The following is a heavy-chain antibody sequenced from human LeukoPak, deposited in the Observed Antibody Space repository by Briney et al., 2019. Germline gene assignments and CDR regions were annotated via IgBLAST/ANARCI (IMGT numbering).Heavy chain of an antibody. V-gene: IGHV4-38-2*02. CDR1: GYSISSGYY. J-gene: IGHJ6*03. Sequence: SETLSLTCAVSGYSISSGYYWGWIRQPPGKGLEWSGNIHHSGSTYYNPSLKSRVTISVDTSKNQFSLKLSSVTAADTAVYYCARDPRVVGASYYYYYMDVWGKGTKVTVSS. D-gene: IGHD1-26*01. CDR3: ARDPRVVGASYYYYYMDV. CDR2: IHHSGST.